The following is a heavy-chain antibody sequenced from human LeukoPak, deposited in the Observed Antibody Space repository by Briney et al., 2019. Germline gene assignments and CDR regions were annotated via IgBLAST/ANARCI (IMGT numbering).Heavy chain of an antibody. CDR3: ARDFGTTGWHTFDY. J-gene: IGHJ4*02. CDR2: TYYRSMWYN. Sequence: SPTLSLTCVVSGDSVSSKNGAWNWIRQSPSRGLEWLGRTYYRSMWYNDYAESMEGRMTISQDTSKNQYSLHLNSVTPDDAAVYYCARDFGTTGWHTFDYWGQGTLVTVSS. V-gene: IGHV6-1*01. D-gene: IGHD6-19*01. CDR1: GDSVSSKNGA.